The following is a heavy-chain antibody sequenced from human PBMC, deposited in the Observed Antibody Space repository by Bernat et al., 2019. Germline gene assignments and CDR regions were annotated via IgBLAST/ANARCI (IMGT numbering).Heavy chain of an antibody. V-gene: IGHV4-34*01. CDR2: INHSGST. Sequence: QVQLQQWGAGLLKPSETLSLTCAVYGGSFSGYYWSWIRQLPGKGLEWIGEINHSGSTNYNPSLKSRVTISVDTSKNQFSLKLSSVTAADTAVYYCARGLGLGYDILTGYPLLGYFDYWGQGTLVTVSS. CDR3: ARGLGLGYDILTGYPLLGYFDY. J-gene: IGHJ4*02. CDR1: GGSFSGYY. D-gene: IGHD3-9*01.